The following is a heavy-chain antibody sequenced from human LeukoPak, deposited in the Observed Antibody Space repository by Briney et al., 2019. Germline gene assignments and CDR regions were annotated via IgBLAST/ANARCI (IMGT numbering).Heavy chain of an antibody. CDR2: INPSGGST. CDR1: GYTFTSYY. Sequence: ASVKVSCKASGYTFTSYYMHWVRQAPGQGLEWMGIINPSGGSTSYAQKFQGRVTMTRDTSTSTVYMELSSLRSEDTAVYYCARDSFTHPGITGTKYYFDYWGQGTLVTVSS. D-gene: IGHD1-20*01. J-gene: IGHJ4*02. CDR3: ARDSFTHPGITGTKYYFDY. V-gene: IGHV1-46*01.